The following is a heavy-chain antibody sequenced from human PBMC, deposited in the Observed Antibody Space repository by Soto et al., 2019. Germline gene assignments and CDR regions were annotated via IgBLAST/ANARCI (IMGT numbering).Heavy chain of an antibody. CDR3: ANSVPPTHAYSGIGAEWYFDL. V-gene: IGHV3-30*18. CDR1: GFTFSSYG. D-gene: IGHD4-4*01. Sequence: QVQLVESGGGVVQPGRSLRLSCAASGFTFSSYGMHWVRQAPGKGLEWVAVISYDGSNKYYADSVKGRFTISRDNSKNALHLQTNSLRAEDTAVYYCANSVPPTHAYSGIGAEWYFDLWGRGTLVTVSS. J-gene: IGHJ2*01. CDR2: ISYDGSNK.